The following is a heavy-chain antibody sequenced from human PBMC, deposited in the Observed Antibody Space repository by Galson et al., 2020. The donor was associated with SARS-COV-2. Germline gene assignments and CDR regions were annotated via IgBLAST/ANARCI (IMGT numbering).Heavy chain of an antibody. V-gene: IGHV3-30*18. D-gene: IGHD3-3*02. CDR1: GFSFNNYG. Sequence: GESMKISCAASGFSFNNYGMHWVRQSPGKGLEWVAVISYEGSKKYYADFVKGRFTISKDNSKNTLYLQMNSLEIEDTAVYYCAKVGGPFIFGSYYYMDVWGKGTTVTASS. CDR3: AKVGGPFIFGSYYYMDV. J-gene: IGHJ6*03. CDR2: ISYEGSKK.